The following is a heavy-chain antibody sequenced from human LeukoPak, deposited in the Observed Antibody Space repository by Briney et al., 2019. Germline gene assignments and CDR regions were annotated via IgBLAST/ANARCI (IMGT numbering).Heavy chain of an antibody. V-gene: IGHV1-2*02. J-gene: IGHJ4*02. Sequence: GASVKVSFKASGYTFTDYYMHWVRQAPGQGLGWMGWINPNSRRTNYAPKFHGRVTMTRATSISTAYMELSRLRSDVTAVYYCATYRNWNLDYWGQGSLVTVSS. D-gene: IGHD1-1*01. CDR2: INPNSRRT. CDR1: GYTFTDYY. CDR3: ATYRNWNLDY.